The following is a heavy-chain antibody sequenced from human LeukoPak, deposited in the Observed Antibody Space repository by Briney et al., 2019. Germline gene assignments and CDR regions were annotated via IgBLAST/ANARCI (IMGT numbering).Heavy chain of an antibody. D-gene: IGHD6-6*01. Sequence: PSETLSLTCAVYGGSFSGYYWSWIRQPPGKGLEWIWEINHSGRTSYNPSLKSRVTISVHTSKTQFSLRLSSVTAADTAVYYCARGLSSAGYYMDVWGKGTTVTVSS. V-gene: IGHV4-34*01. CDR3: ARGLSSAGYYMDV. CDR1: GGSFSGYY. J-gene: IGHJ6*03. CDR2: INHSGRT.